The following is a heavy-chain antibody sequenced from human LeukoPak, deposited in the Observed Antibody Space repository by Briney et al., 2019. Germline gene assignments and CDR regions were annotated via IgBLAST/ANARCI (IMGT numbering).Heavy chain of an antibody. CDR1: GFTFSSYG. V-gene: IGHV3-30*18. D-gene: IGHD2-15*01. CDR2: ISYDGSNK. Sequence: GGSLRLPCAASGFTFSSYGMHWVRQAPGKGLEWVAVISYDGSNKYYADSVKGRFTISRDNSKNTLYLQMNSLRAEDTAVYYCAKEAVGYCSGGSCYQDYYYYYGMDVWGQGTTVTVSS. J-gene: IGHJ6*02. CDR3: AKEAVGYCSGGSCYQDYYYYYGMDV.